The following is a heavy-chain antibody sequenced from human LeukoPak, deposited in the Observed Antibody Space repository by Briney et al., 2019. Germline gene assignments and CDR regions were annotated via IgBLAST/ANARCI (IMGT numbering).Heavy chain of an antibody. CDR1: GFTFTSSA. D-gene: IGHD3-22*01. CDR3: AARTYYDSSGYWAFDI. CDR2: IVVVSGNT. Sequence: SVKVSCKASGFTFTSSAVQWVRQARGQRLEWIGRIVVVSGNTNYAQKFQERVTITRDMSTSTAYMELSSLRSEDTAVYYCAARTYYDSSGYWAFDIWGQGTVVTVSS. J-gene: IGHJ3*02. V-gene: IGHV1-58*01.